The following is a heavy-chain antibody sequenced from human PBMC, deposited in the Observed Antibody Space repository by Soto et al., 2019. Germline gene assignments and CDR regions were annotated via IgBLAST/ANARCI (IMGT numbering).Heavy chain of an antibody. J-gene: IGHJ6*02. D-gene: IGHD2-21*02. Sequence: QVQLVQSGAEVKKPGSSVKVSCKASGGTFSSYTISWVRQAPGQGLEWMGRITPILGIANYAQKFQGRVTITADKSTSTAYMELSSLRSEDTAVYYCARGGVVTPLYYYYGMDVWGQGTTVTVSS. CDR3: ARGGVVTPLYYYYGMDV. CDR1: GGTFSSYT. CDR2: ITPILGIA. V-gene: IGHV1-69*02.